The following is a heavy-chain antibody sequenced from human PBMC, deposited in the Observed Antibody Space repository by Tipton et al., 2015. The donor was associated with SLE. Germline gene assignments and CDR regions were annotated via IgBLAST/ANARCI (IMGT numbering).Heavy chain of an antibody. CDR1: GFTFSSYG. V-gene: IGHV3-30*02. D-gene: IGHD3-16*01. Sequence: GSLRLSCAASGFTFSSYGMHWVRQAPGKGLEWVAFIRYDGSNKYYADSVKGRFTISRDNSKNTLYLQMNSLRAEDTAVYYCARLFGRADSFDIWGRGTMVTVSS. J-gene: IGHJ3*02. CDR2: IRYDGSNK. CDR3: ARLFGRADSFDI.